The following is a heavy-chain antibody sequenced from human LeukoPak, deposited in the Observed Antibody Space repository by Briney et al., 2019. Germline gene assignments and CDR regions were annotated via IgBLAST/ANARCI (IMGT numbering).Heavy chain of an antibody. Sequence: SVNVSCKASGGTFSSYAISWVRQAPGQGLEWMGGIIPIFGTANYAQKFQGRVTITADESTSTAYMELSSLRSEDTAVYYCARVGFDAFDIWGQGTMVTVSS. CDR3: ARVGFDAFDI. J-gene: IGHJ3*02. CDR2: IIPIFGTA. D-gene: IGHD3-16*01. V-gene: IGHV1-69*13. CDR1: GGTFSSYA.